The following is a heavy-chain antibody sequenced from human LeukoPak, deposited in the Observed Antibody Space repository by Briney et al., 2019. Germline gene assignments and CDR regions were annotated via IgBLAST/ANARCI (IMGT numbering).Heavy chain of an antibody. V-gene: IGHV4-39*01. D-gene: IGHD2-15*01. Sequence: SETLSLTCTVSGGSISSSGYYWGWIRQPPGKGLEWIASIYYSGSTYYNPSLKSRVTISVDTSKNQFSLKLNSVTAADTAVYYCARHSYCSGGSCYQYYYMDVWGKGTTVTISS. CDR3: ARHSYCSGGSCYQYYYMDV. CDR1: GGSISSSGYY. CDR2: IYYSGST. J-gene: IGHJ6*03.